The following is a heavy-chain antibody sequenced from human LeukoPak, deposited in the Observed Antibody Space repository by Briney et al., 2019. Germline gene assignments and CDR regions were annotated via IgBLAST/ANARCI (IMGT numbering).Heavy chain of an antibody. Sequence: ASVKVSCKASGYTFTSYDINWVRQATGQGLEWMGWMNPNSGNTGYAQNLQDRVTMTTDTSTNTAYMELRSLRSDDTAVYYCARDSAPRADYDFWIGHYVDGMDVWGQGTRSPSP. V-gene: IGHV1-8*01. D-gene: IGHD3-3*01. J-gene: IGHJ6*02. CDR2: MNPNSGNT. CDR1: GYTFTSYD. CDR3: ARDSAPRADYDFWIGHYVDGMDV.